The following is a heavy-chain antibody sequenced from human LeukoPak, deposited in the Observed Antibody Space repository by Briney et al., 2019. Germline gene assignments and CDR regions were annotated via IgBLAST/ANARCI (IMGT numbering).Heavy chain of an antibody. J-gene: IGHJ5*02. CDR2: IHYSGST. CDR1: GGSIGSYY. V-gene: IGHV4-59*01. Sequence: SETLPLTCTVSGGSIGSYYWSWIRQPPGEGLEWIGYIHYSGSTKYKPSLKSRVNISIDMSKNQLSLKLSSVTAADTAVYYCASLGYCSGGSCYGNWFDPWGQGTLVTVSS. D-gene: IGHD2-15*01. CDR3: ASLGYCSGGSCYGNWFDP.